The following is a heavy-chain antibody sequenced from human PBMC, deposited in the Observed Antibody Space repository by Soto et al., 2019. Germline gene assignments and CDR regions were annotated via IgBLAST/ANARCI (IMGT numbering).Heavy chain of an antibody. Sequence: GGSLRLSCTASGFTFGDYAMSWFRQAPGKGLEWVGFIRGKAYGGTTEYAASVKGRFTISRDDSKSIAYLQMNSLKTEDTAVYYCTRAYRGSGVPFDPWGQGTLVTVSS. J-gene: IGHJ5*02. CDR1: GFTFGDYA. V-gene: IGHV3-49*03. CDR3: TRAYRGSGVPFDP. CDR2: IRGKAYGGTT. D-gene: IGHD2-15*01.